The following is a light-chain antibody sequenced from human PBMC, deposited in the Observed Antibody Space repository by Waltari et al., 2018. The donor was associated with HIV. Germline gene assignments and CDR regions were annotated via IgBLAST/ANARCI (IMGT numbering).Light chain of an antibody. J-gene: IGKJ1*01. CDR2: KAS. V-gene: IGKV1-5*03. Sequence: IQMTRPPSTRSSSVQDRSTITCRASQSISSWLAWYQQKPGKAPKLLIYKASSVESGVPSRFSGSGSGTEFTLTISSLHPDDFATYYCQQYNSYPWTFGQGTKVEIK. CDR3: QQYNSYPWT. CDR1: QSISSW.